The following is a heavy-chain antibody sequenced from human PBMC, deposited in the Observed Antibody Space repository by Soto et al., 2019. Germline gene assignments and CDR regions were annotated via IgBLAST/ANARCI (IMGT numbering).Heavy chain of an antibody. CDR3: VRETAATYNWFDP. CDR2: IIPNSGAT. V-gene: IGHV1-2*04. J-gene: IGHJ5*02. CDR1: GYTFTGYY. Sequence: GASVKVSCKASGYTFTGYYLHWVRQAPGQGLEWMGWIIPNSGATNYAQKFQGWVTMTRDTSISTAYMELNRLRSDDTAIYYCVRETAATYNWFDPWGQGTLVTVSS. D-gene: IGHD6-13*01.